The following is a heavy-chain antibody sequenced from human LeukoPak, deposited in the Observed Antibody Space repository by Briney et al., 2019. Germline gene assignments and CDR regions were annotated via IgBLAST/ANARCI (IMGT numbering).Heavy chain of an antibody. CDR2: IYSDGST. Sequence: GGSLRLSCEASGFSISSHNMNWVRQAPGKGLEWVAVIYSDGSTDFADSVKGRFTISRDNSKNTLYLQMNSLRAEDTAVYYCAKGGMTTVYFDYWGQGTLVTVSS. V-gene: IGHV3-53*01. J-gene: IGHJ4*02. CDR1: GFSISSHN. D-gene: IGHD4-17*01. CDR3: AKGGMTTVYFDY.